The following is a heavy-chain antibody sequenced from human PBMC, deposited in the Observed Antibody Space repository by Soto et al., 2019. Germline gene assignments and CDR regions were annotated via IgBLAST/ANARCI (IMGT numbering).Heavy chain of an antibody. CDR2: IIPIFGTA. CDR3: ASSGRLVPAALNYGMDV. CDR1: GGTFSSYA. J-gene: IGHJ6*02. Sequence: QVQLVQSGAEVKKPESSVKVSCKASGGTFSSYAISWVRQAPGQGLEWMGGIIPIFGTANYAQKFQGRVTITADKSTNTAYMELSSLRSEDTAVYYCASSGRLVPAALNYGMDVWGQGTTVTVSS. D-gene: IGHD2-2*01. V-gene: IGHV1-69*06.